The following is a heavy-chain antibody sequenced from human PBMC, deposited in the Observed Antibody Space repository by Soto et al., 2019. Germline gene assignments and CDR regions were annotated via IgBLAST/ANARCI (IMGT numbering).Heavy chain of an antibody. CDR2: IYYSGST. Sequence: SETLSLTCTVSGGSISSGGYYWSWIRQHPGKGLEWIGYIYYSGSTYYNPSLKSRVTISVDTSKNQFSMKLSSVTAADTAVYYCARDRASGYYDSSGYFDAFDIWGQGTMVTVSS. V-gene: IGHV4-30-4*08. D-gene: IGHD3-22*01. CDR3: ARDRASGYYDSSGYFDAFDI. J-gene: IGHJ3*02. CDR1: GGSISSGGYY.